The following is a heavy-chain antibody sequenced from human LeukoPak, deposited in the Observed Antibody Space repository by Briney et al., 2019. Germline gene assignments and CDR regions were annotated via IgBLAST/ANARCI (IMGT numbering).Heavy chain of an antibody. J-gene: IGHJ4*02. CDR2: VSGSGVGT. V-gene: IGHV3-23*01. CDR1: GFTVSSNY. D-gene: IGHD3-22*01. CDR3: ARIYDSSGFDY. Sequence: GGSLRLSCAASGFTVSSNYMSWVRQAPGKGLEWVSAVSGSGVGTYYADSVKGRFTISRDNSKNTLHPQLNSLRVGDTAVYYCARIYDSSGFDYWGQGTLVTVSS.